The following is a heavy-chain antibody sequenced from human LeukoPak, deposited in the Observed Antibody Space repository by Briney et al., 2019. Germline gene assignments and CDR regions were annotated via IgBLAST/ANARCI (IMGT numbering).Heavy chain of an antibody. Sequence: GESLKISCKGSGYSFTSYWISWVRQMPGKGLEWMGRIDPSDSYTNYSPSFQGHVTISADKSISTAYLQWSSLKASDTAMYYCARHGVGTPAAAAGYGMDVWGQGTTVTVSS. CDR2: IDPSDSYT. V-gene: IGHV5-10-1*01. J-gene: IGHJ6*02. CDR1: GYSFTSYW. D-gene: IGHD6-13*01. CDR3: ARHGVGTPAAAAGYGMDV.